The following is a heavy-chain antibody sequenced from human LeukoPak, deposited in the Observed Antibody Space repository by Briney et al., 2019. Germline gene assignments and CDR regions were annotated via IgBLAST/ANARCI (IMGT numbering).Heavy chain of an antibody. Sequence: GGSLRLSCAASGFTFSSYAMSWVRQAPGKGLEWVSAISGSGGSTYYADSVKGRFTISRDNSKDTLFLQMNSLRAEDSATYYCAKDSGSRGTDVWGQGTTVTVSS. CDR1: GFTFSSYA. CDR2: ISGSGGST. V-gene: IGHV3-23*01. D-gene: IGHD2-15*01. J-gene: IGHJ6*02. CDR3: AKDSGSRGTDV.